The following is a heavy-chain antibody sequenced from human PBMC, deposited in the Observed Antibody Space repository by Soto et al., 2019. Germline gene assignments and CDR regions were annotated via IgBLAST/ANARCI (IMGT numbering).Heavy chain of an antibody. Sequence: QITLKESSPALVKPPQTLTLTCSFSGFSLSTSAFGVGWIRQPPGNALEGLALIYWYGDKRYSPYLKSRLTTTKDTAKNQVVITMTNMDHVYTATYFFGHSRGSPQYYYYYSLDVWGQGTTVT. J-gene: IGHJ6*02. D-gene: IGHD1-26*01. CDR2: IYWYGDK. CDR1: GFSLSTSAFG. CDR3: GHSRGSPQYYYYYSLDV. V-gene: IGHV2-5*01.